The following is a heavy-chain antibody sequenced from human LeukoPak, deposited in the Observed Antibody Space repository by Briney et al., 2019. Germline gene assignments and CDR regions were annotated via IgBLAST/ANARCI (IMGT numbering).Heavy chain of an antibody. Sequence: GGSLRLSCSASGFTFNTYAMHWVRQAPGKGLRFVSSVSSNGGTIHYADSVKGRFTISRDNSKNTLYLQMSSLRAEDTAVYYCVKGSESYCDSKSDYWGQGTLVAVSS. CDR2: VSSNGGTI. J-gene: IGHJ4*02. CDR1: GFTFNTYA. CDR3: VKGSESYCDSKSDY. D-gene: IGHD3-22*01. V-gene: IGHV3-64D*09.